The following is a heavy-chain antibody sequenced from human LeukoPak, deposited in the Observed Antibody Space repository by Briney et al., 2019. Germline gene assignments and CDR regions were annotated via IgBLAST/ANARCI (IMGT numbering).Heavy chain of an antibody. D-gene: IGHD1-26*01. CDR2: INSDGSST. CDR1: GFTFSSYW. V-gene: IGHV3-74*01. Sequence: GGSLRLSCAASGFTFSSYWVHWVRQAPGKGLVWVSPINSDGSSTSYADSVKGRFTISRDNAKNTLSLQMNSLRAENTAVYYCARVGGSNAFDIWGQGTMVIVSS. J-gene: IGHJ3*02. CDR3: ARVGGSNAFDI.